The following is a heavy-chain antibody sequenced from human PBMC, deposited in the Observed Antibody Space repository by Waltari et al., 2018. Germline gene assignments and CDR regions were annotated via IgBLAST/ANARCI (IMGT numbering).Heavy chain of an antibody. CDR1: GGSISSSNW. J-gene: IGHJ6*02. D-gene: IGHD2-15*01. CDR3: ARVGGYCSGGSCRRDYYYYYGMDV. V-gene: IGHV4-4*02. CDR2: IYHSGST. Sequence: QVQLQESGPGLVKPSGTLSLTCAVSGGSISSSNWWSWVRQPPGKGLEWIGEIYHSGSTNYNPSLKSRVTISVDKSKNQFSLKLSSVTAADTAVYYCARVGGYCSGGSCRRDYYYYYGMDVRGQGTTVTVSS.